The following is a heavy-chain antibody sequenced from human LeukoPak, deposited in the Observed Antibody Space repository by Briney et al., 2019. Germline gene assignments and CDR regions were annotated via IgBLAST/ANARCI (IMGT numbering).Heavy chain of an antibody. V-gene: IGHV1-24*01. Sequence: ASVKVSCKVSGYTLTELSMHWVRQAPGKGLEWMGGFDPEDGETIYAQKFQGRVTMTGDTSTDTAYMELSSLRSEDTAVYYCATEKLYCSSTSCHRGWFDPWGQGTLVTVSS. J-gene: IGHJ5*02. CDR3: ATEKLYCSSTSCHRGWFDP. CDR2: FDPEDGET. CDR1: GYTLTELS. D-gene: IGHD2-2*01.